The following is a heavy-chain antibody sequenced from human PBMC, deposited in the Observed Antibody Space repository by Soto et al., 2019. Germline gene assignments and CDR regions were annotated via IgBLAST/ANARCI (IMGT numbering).Heavy chain of an antibody. CDR2: ISYDGSRK. J-gene: IGHJ6*02. V-gene: IGHV3-30*18. Sequence: QVQLVESGGGVVQPGRSLRLSCAASGFTFSNYGMHWVRQAPGKGLEWVAVISYDGSRKYYADSVKGRLTISRDNSKNTLDLQMNSRRAEDTAVYYCAKDWLYSSSSHDYYYGMDVWGQGTTVTVSS. CDR1: GFTFSNYG. D-gene: IGHD6-6*01. CDR3: AKDWLYSSSSHDYYYGMDV.